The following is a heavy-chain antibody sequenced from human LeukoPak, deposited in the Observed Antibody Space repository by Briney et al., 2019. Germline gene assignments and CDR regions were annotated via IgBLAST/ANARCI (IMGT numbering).Heavy chain of an antibody. Sequence: XRSXXLSCXXSGFSLSTYAMHWVRQAPGKGLEWVALIWHDASHTFYTDSVKGRFTISRDNSKNTVYLQMNSLGGEDTAVYYCAREIFGSGSYPDYWGQGTLVTVSS. D-gene: IGHD3-10*01. CDR2: IWHDASHT. CDR3: AREIFGSGSYPDY. CDR1: GFSLSTYA. V-gene: IGHV3-33*01. J-gene: IGHJ4*02.